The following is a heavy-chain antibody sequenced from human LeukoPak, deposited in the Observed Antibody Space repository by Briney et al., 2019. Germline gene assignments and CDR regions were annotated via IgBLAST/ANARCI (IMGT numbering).Heavy chain of an antibody. CDR3: ARDEIAARCIDY. J-gene: IGHJ4*02. CDR1: GGSFSGYY. D-gene: IGHD6-6*01. Sequence: KPSETLSLTCAVYGGSFSGYYWSWIRQPPGKGLEWIGEINHSGSTNYNPSLKSRVTISVDTSKNQFSLKLSSVTAADTAVYYCARDEIAARCIDYWGQGTLVTVSS. CDR2: INHSGST. V-gene: IGHV4-34*01.